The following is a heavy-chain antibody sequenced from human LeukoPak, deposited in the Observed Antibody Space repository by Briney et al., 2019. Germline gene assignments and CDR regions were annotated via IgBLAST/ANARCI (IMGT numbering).Heavy chain of an antibody. J-gene: IGHJ6*02. V-gene: IGHV1-69*13. Sequence: SVKVSCKASGYTFTSYAMHWVRQAPGQGLEWMGGIIPIFGTANYAQKFQGRVTITADESTSTAYMELSSLRSEDTAVYYCARGGYSYGYWDYGMDVWGQGTTVTVSS. CDR1: GYTFTSYA. D-gene: IGHD5-18*01. CDR3: ARGGYSYGYWDYGMDV. CDR2: IIPIFGTA.